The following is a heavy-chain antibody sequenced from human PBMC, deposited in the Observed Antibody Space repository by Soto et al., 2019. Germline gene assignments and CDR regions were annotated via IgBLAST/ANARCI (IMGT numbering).Heavy chain of an antibody. CDR2: VSHNGRNT. D-gene: IGHD6-19*01. Sequence: VQLVESGGGVVQPGRSLRLSCAASGFTFSDYPMHWVRQAPGKGLEWVAVVSHNGRNTHYAESVKGRFTISRDSSKNTVSLEMTSLKAEDTAVYYCAKWGGQWLVTSDINYWGQGAMVTVSS. CDR1: GFTFSDYP. V-gene: IGHV3-30*18. CDR3: AKWGGQWLVTSDINY. J-gene: IGHJ4*02.